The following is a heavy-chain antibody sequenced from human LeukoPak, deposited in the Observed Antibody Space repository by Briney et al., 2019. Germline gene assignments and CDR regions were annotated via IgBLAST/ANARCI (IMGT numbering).Heavy chain of an antibody. CDR3: ARGLSPYYYDSSVKNDAFDI. Sequence: ASVKVSCKASGYTFTSYDINWVRQASGQGLEWMGWMNPHSGNTGYEQKFQGRVTMTRNTSISTAYMELSSLRSEDMAVYYCARGLSPYYYDSSVKNDAFDIWGQGTMVTVSS. V-gene: IGHV1-8*01. CDR2: MNPHSGNT. CDR1: GYTFTSYD. J-gene: IGHJ3*02. D-gene: IGHD3-22*01.